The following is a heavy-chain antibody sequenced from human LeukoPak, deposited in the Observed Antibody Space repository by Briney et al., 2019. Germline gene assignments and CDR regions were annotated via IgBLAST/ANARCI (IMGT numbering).Heavy chain of an antibody. CDR1: GIIFSTYA. V-gene: IGHV3-48*04. CDR3: WYAPEY. J-gene: IGHJ4*02. D-gene: IGHD6-13*01. CDR2: ISGSSSGSTSII. Sequence: GGSLRLSCEFSGIIFSTYAMNWVRQAPGKGLEWISYISGSSSGSTSIIHYADSVKGRFTISRDNAKNSLHLQMNSLKIEDKGVYYCWYAPEYWGQGTLVTVSS.